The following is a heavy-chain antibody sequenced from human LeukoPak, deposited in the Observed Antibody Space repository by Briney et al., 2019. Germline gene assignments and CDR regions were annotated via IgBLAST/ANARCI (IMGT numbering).Heavy chain of an antibody. CDR1: GFAFGNYN. CDR3: AKGRGQWLAAINY. D-gene: IGHD6-19*01. J-gene: IGHJ4*02. Sequence: GGSLRLSCAASGFAFGNYNMKWVRQAPGKGLEWVSAISGSGGSTDYADSVKGRFTISRDNSKNTLYLQMNSLRAEDTAVYYCAKGRGQWLAAINYWGQGTLVTVSS. CDR2: ISGSGGST. V-gene: IGHV3-23*01.